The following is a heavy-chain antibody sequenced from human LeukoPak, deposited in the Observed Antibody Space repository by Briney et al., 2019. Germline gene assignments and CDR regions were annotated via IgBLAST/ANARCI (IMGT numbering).Heavy chain of an antibody. CDR3: ARDSQFIGPLY. Sequence: GGSLRLSCAASGFTIGAYSMHWVRQAPGKGLEWVAVISYDGSNSNYGDSVKGRFTISRDNSKNTLYLQMDSLRAEDTAVYYCARDSQFIGPLYWGQGTLVTVSS. CDR1: GFTIGAYS. CDR2: ISYDGSNS. J-gene: IGHJ4*02. D-gene: IGHD5-24*01. V-gene: IGHV3-30*03.